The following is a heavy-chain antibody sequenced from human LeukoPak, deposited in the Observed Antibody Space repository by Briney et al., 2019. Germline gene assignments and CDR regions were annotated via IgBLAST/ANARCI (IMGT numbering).Heavy chain of an antibody. D-gene: IGHD3-22*01. Sequence: GGSLRLSCAASGFTFSSYGMQWVRQAPGKGLEWVAVISYDGNNKYYADSVKGRFTISRDNSKNTLYLQMNSLRAEDTAVYYCVKGGYYYDSSGYYDYWGQGTLVTVSS. CDR3: VKGGYYYDSSGYYDY. CDR2: ISYDGNNK. V-gene: IGHV3-30-3*01. CDR1: GFTFSSYG. J-gene: IGHJ4*02.